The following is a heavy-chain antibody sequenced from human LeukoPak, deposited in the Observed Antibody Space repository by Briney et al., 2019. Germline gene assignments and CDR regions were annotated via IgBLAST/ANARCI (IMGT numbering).Heavy chain of an antibody. CDR3: ATLLLWFDATGFDY. CDR1: GFTFSSYW. CDR2: IKQDGSEK. V-gene: IGHV3-7*03. D-gene: IGHD3-10*01. J-gene: IGHJ4*02. Sequence: GGSLRLSCAASGFTFSSYWMSWVRQAPGKGLEWVANIKQDGSEKYYVDSVKGRFTISRDNAKNSLYLQMNSLRAEDTAVYYCATLLLWFDATGFDYWGQGTLVTVSS.